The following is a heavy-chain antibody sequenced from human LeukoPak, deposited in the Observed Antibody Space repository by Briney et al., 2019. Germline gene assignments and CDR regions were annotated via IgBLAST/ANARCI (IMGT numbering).Heavy chain of an antibody. Sequence: PSETLSLTCTVSGGSISNYYWSWIRQPPGKGLEWIGYIYYSGSTNYNPSLKSRVTISVDTSKNQFSLKLSSVTAADTAVYYCARALGYCSSTSCRNWYFDLWGRGTLVTVSS. CDR1: GGSISNYY. D-gene: IGHD2-2*01. J-gene: IGHJ2*01. V-gene: IGHV4-59*01. CDR3: ARALGYCSSTSCRNWYFDL. CDR2: IYYSGST.